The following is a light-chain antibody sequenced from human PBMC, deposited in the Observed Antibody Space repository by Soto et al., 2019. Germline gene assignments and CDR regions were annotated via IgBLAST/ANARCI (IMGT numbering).Light chain of an antibody. V-gene: IGLV1-51*01. CDR1: SSNIGAGYH. CDR3: GTWDNSLSAV. CDR2: DNG. Sequence: QSVLTQPPSVSGAPGQRVTMSCTGSSSNIGAGYHVHWYQQLPGTAPKLLIYDNGKRSSGIPDRFSGSQSGTSATLGITGLQTGDEADYYCGTWDNSLSAVFGGGTKLTVL. J-gene: IGLJ2*01.